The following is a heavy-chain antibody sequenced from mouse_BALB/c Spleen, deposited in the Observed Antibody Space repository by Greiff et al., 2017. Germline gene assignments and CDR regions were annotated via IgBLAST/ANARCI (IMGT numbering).Heavy chain of an antibody. CDR3: ARDCRYAMDY. Sequence: EVQLVESGGGLVKPGGSLKLSCAASGFTFSDYYMYWVRQTPEKRLEWVATISDGGSYTYYPDSVKGRFTISRDNAKNNLYLQMSSLKSEDTAMYYCARDCRYAMDYWGQGTSVTVSS. J-gene: IGHJ4*01. CDR1: GFTFSDYY. CDR2: ISDGGSYT. V-gene: IGHV5-4*02.